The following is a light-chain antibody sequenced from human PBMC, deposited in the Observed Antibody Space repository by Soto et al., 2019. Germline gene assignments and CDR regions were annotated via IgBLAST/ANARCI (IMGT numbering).Light chain of an antibody. Sequence: QSALTQPASVSGPPGQSITISCTGTSSDVGSYNFVSWYQQHPGKAPKLMISEVSKRPSGVSDRFSGSKSANTASMTISRLQGEDEADYYCCSYAGSSTYVFGAGTKVNVL. V-gene: IGLV2-23*02. CDR1: SSDVGSYNF. CDR3: CSYAGSSTYV. J-gene: IGLJ1*01. CDR2: EVS.